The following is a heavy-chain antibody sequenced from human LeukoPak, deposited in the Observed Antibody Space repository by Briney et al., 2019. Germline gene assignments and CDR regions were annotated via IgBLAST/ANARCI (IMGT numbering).Heavy chain of an antibody. D-gene: IGHD3-22*01. CDR3: ATDDYDSAVYSY. V-gene: IGHV4-4*07. CDR1: GGSIRISY. J-gene: IGHJ4*02. CDR2: IYTSGST. Sequence: ASETLSLTCTVSGGSIRISYWSWFRQPAGKGLEWIGRIYTSGSTNYNPSLKSRVTMSLDTSKNHFSLNLRSVTAADTAVYFCATDDYDSAVYSYWGQGTLVTVSS.